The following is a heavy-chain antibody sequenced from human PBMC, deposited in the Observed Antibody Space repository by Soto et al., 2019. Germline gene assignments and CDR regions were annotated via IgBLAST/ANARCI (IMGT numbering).Heavy chain of an antibody. Sequence: QVQLVQSGAEVKKPGSSVKVSGKASGGTFSSYAISWVRQAPGQGLEWMGGIIPIFGTANYAQKFQGRVTITADESTSTAYMELSSLRSEDTAVYYCARMGGYCISTSCRDAFDIWGQGTMVTVSS. V-gene: IGHV1-69*12. CDR2: IIPIFGTA. D-gene: IGHD2-2*01. CDR1: GGTFSSYA. J-gene: IGHJ3*02. CDR3: ARMGGYCISTSCRDAFDI.